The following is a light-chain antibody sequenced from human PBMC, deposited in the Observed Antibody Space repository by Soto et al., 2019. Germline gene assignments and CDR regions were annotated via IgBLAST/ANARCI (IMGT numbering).Light chain of an antibody. CDR1: QSISNR. CDR3: QQYGGMWT. J-gene: IGKJ1*01. V-gene: IGKV1-5*01. Sequence: DIQMTQSPSTLSASVGDRVTTTCRASQSISNRLAWYQQKSGKAPKVLIYDASSLESGVPPRFSGSGSGTEFILTISSLQPDDFATYWCQQYGGMWTFGQGTKV. CDR2: DAS.